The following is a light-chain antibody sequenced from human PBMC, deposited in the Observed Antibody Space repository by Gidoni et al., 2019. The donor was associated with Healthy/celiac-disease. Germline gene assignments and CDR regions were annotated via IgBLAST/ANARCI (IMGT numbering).Light chain of an antibody. V-gene: IGKV3-20*01. CDR2: CVS. J-gene: IGKJ1*01. Sequence: EIVLTQSPGTLSLSPGERATLSCRASQSVSSSYLAWYQQKPGQAPRLLIYCVSSRATGIPDRFSGSGSGTDFTLTISRLEPEDFAVYYCQQYGSSPRTFGQGTKVEIK. CDR1: QSVSSSY. CDR3: QQYGSSPRT.